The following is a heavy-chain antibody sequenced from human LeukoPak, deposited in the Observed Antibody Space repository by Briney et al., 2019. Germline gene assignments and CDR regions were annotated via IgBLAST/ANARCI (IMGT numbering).Heavy chain of an antibody. CDR3: AADRGDYSGSYWTGFDI. Sequence: ASVKVSCKVSEYTLTELSMHWVRQAPGKGLEWLGGFDHEDGEIIYAQKFQGRVTMSDDTSTDTAYMELGSLRSDDTAVYYYAADRGDYSGSYWTGFDIWGQGTIATVSS. J-gene: IGHJ3*02. CDR1: EYTLTELS. D-gene: IGHD1-26*01. CDR2: FDHEDGEI. V-gene: IGHV1-24*01.